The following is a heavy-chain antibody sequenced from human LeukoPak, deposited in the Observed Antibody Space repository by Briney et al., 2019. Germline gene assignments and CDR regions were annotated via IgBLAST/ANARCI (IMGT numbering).Heavy chain of an antibody. J-gene: IGHJ3*02. V-gene: IGHV1-46*01. Sequence: ASVKVSCKASGYTFTSYYMHWVRQAPGQGLEWMGIINPSGGSTSYAQKFQGRVTMTRDTSTSTAYMELSSLRSEDTAVYYCARYSYGLYAFDIWGQGTMVTVSS. CDR2: INPSGGST. CDR1: GYTFTSYY. D-gene: IGHD5-18*01. CDR3: ARYSYGLYAFDI.